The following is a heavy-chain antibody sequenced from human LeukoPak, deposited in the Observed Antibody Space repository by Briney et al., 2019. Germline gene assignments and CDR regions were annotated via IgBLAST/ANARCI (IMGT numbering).Heavy chain of an antibody. D-gene: IGHD6-13*01. CDR2: IYHSGST. J-gene: IGHJ5*02. Sequence: SETLSLTCAVSGASISSSNWWSWVRQPPGKGLEWIGEIYHSGSTNYNPSLKSRVTISVDKSKNLLSLTLSSVTAADTAVYYCARGRGAAVGNNWFDPWGQGTLVTVSS. V-gene: IGHV4-4*02. CDR1: GASISSSNW. CDR3: ARGRGAAVGNNWFDP.